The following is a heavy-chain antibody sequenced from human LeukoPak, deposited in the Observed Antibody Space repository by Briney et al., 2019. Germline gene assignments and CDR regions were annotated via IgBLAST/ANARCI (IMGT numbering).Heavy chain of an antibody. CDR3: ARALGYCSSTSCLYDAFDI. Sequence: ASVTVSCKASGYTFTSYYMHWVRQAPGQGLEWMGIINPSGGSTSYAQKFQGRVTMTRDTSTSTVYMELSSLRSEDTAVYYCARALGYCSSTSCLYDAFDIWGQGTMVTVSS. D-gene: IGHD2-2*01. V-gene: IGHV1-46*01. J-gene: IGHJ3*02. CDR2: INPSGGST. CDR1: GYTFTSYY.